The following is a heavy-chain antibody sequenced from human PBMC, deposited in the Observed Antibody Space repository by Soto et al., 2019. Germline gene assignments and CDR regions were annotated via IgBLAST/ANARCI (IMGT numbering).Heavy chain of an antibody. CDR1: GGSFSGYY. Sequence: QVQLQQWGAGLLKPSETLSLTCAVYGGSFSGYYWSWIRQPPGKGLEWIGEINHSGSTNYNPSLKSRVTIPVDASKNQFTHKLSSVTAAESAVYYCARGLGINGTTGWFDTWGQGTLVNVSS. CDR3: ARGLGINGTTGWFDT. J-gene: IGHJ5*02. V-gene: IGHV4-34*01. D-gene: IGHD1-7*01. CDR2: INHSGST.